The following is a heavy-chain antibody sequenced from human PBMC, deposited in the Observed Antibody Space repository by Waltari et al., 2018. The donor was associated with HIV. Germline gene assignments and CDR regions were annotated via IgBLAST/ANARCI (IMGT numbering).Heavy chain of an antibody. CDR2: VWFDENNK. V-gene: IGHV3-33*01. CDR1: GFEFNTYN. CDR3: ARGTGPLSPLDL. J-gene: IGHJ3*01. Sequence: QEKLVASGGAVVQPGGSLRLSCVASGFEFNTYNVHWVRQAPGKGLEWMAVVWFDENNKNYAESLKGRLAISRNNAKKTLYLQMNRLRVDDTAVYYCARGTGPLSPLDLWGQGTSVTVSS.